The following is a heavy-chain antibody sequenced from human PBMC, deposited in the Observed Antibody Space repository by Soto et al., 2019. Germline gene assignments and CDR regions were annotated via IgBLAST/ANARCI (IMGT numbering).Heavy chain of an antibody. Sequence: SVKVSCKASGVTFSSYAISWVRRAPGQGLEWMGGIIPIYGTANYAQKFQDRVTITADESTSTAYMELSSLTSEDTAVYYCARDLGSCSAGSCRHNWFDPWGQGTLVTVSS. J-gene: IGHJ5*02. D-gene: IGHD2-15*01. CDR2: IIPIYGTA. CDR3: ARDLGSCSAGSCRHNWFDP. CDR1: GVTFSSYA. V-gene: IGHV1-69*13.